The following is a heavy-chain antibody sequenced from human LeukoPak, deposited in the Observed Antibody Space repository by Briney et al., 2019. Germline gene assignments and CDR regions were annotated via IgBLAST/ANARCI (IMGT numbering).Heavy chain of an antibody. CDR1: GGPISSYY. CDR3: ARGATVITAWFDP. Sequence: PSETLSLTCTVSGGPISSYYWNWIRQPPGKGLEWIGYIYYSGSTNYNPSLKSRVTISVDTSKNQFSLKLSSVTAADTAVYYCARGATVITAWFDPWGQGTLVTVSS. D-gene: IGHD4-23*01. J-gene: IGHJ5*02. CDR2: IYYSGST. V-gene: IGHV4-59*01.